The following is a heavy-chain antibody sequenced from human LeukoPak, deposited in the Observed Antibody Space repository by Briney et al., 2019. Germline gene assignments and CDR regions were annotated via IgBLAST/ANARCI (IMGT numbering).Heavy chain of an antibody. CDR1: GFTFSSYS. CDR3: ASQRVVVVAANAERAFDI. J-gene: IGHJ3*02. V-gene: IGHV3-21*01. Sequence: GGSLRLSCAASGFTFSSYSMNWVRQAPGKGLEWVSSISSSSSYIYYADSVKGRFTISRDNAKNSLYLQMNSLRAEDTAVYYCASQRVVVVAANAERAFDIWGQGTMVTVSS. CDR2: ISSSSSYI. D-gene: IGHD2-15*01.